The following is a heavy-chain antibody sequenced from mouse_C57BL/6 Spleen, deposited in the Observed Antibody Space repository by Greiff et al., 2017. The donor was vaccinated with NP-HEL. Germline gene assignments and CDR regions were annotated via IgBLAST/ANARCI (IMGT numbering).Heavy chain of an antibody. J-gene: IGHJ1*03. CDR1: GYSITSGYY. V-gene: IGHV3-6*01. D-gene: IGHD1-1*01. CDR3: ARGITTVVDPWYFDV. CDR2: ISYDGSN. Sequence: EVKLMESGPGLVKPSQSLSLTCSVTGYSITSGYYWNWIRQFPGNKLEWMGYISYDGSNNYNPSLKNRISITRDTSKNQFVLKLNSVTTEDTATYYCARGITTVVDPWYFDVWGTGTTVTVSS.